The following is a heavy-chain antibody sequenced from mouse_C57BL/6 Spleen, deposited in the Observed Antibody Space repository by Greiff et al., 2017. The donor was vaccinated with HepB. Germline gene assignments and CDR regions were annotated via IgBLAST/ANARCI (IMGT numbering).Heavy chain of an antibody. Sequence: QVQLQQPGAELVKPGASVKLSCKASGYTFTSYWMQWVKQRPGQGLEWIGEIDPSDSYTNYNQKFKGKATLTVDTSSSTAYMQLSSLASEGSAVYYCARRDYGTRNWGQGTLVTVSA. D-gene: IGHD1-1*01. CDR1: GYTFTSYW. CDR2: IDPSDSYT. CDR3: ARRDYGTRN. V-gene: IGHV1-50*01. J-gene: IGHJ3*01.